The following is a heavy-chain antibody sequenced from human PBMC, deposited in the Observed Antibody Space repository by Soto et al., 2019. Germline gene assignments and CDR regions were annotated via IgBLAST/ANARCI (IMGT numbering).Heavy chain of an antibody. CDR3: ARDWGTTGWYWFDP. J-gene: IGHJ5*02. CDR1: GGSISSFNW. CDR2: IYHNGST. Sequence: QVRLQESGPGLVKPSGTLSLICAVSGGSISSFNWWSWVRQSPEKGLEWIGEIYHNGSTNYNPSLKRRLTISVDKSKNQFSLELTSVTAADTAVYYCARDWGTTGWYWFDPWGQGTLVTVSS. D-gene: IGHD1-1*01. V-gene: IGHV4-4*02.